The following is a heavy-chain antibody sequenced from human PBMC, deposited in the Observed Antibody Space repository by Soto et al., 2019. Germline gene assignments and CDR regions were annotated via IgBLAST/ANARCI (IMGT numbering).Heavy chain of an antibody. J-gene: IGHJ6*02. CDR3: ARTSSGSDDYGMDV. D-gene: IGHD1-26*01. Sequence: SETLSLTCTVSGGSISSGEYYWTWIRQPPGKGLEWIGYIPYSGSTHYSPSLKSRVSITVNTSKNQFSLNLASVTAADTAVYYCARTSSGSDDYGMDVWGQGNTVTVSS. V-gene: IGHV4-30-4*01. CDR1: GGSISSGEYY. CDR2: IPYSGST.